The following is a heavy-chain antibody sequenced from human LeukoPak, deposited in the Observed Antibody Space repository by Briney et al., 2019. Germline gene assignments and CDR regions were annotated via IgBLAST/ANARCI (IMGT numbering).Heavy chain of an antibody. J-gene: IGHJ2*01. D-gene: IGHD1-7*01. CDR1: GYTLTELS. V-gene: IGHV1-24*01. CDR3: ATDSHYNWNYVGLSWYFDL. CDR2: FDPEDGET. Sequence: GASVKVSCKVSGYTLTELSMHWVRQAPGKGLEWMGGFDPEDGETIYAQKFQGRVTMTEDTSTDTAYMELSSLRSEDTAVYYCATDSHYNWNYVGLSWYFDLWGRGTLVTVSS.